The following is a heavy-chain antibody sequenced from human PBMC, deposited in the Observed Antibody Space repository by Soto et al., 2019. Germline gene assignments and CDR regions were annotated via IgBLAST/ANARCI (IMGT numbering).Heavy chain of an antibody. Sequence: PSETLSLTCVVYGGSFSGYYWSWIRQPPGKGLEWIGEINHSGSTNYNPSLKSRVTISVDTSKNQFSLKLSSVTAADTAVYYCARGADGYNYDFDYWGQGTLVTVSS. V-gene: IGHV4-34*01. D-gene: IGHD5-12*01. J-gene: IGHJ4*02. CDR1: GGSFSGYY. CDR3: ARGADGYNYDFDY. CDR2: INHSGST.